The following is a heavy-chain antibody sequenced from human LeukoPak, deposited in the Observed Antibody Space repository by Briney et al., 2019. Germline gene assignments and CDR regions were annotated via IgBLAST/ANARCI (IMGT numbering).Heavy chain of an antibody. D-gene: IGHD6-19*01. CDR1: GGSFSGYY. J-gene: IGHJ4*02. CDR2: INHSGST. V-gene: IGHV4-34*01. CDR3: ARAAVKPGIDY. Sequence: SETLSLTCAVYGGSFSGYYWSWIRQPPGKGLEWIGEINHSGSTNYNPSLKSRVTISVDKSKNQFSLKLSSVTAADTAVYYCARAAVKPGIDYWGQGTLVTVSS.